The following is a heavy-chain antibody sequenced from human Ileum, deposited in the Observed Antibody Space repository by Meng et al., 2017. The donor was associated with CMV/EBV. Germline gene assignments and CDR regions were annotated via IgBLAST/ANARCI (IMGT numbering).Heavy chain of an antibody. CDR3: ARGWIRTPDS. J-gene: IGHJ5*01. D-gene: IGHD4-23*01. CDR1: SGSVSDAY. CDR2: IIHGGSA. V-gene: IGHV4-34*02. Sequence: VQLQPWCAGLLKPLETLALSCALYSGSVSDAYWTWIRQSPGRCLEWIGVIIHGGSASDNPPLDGRLTMSTDASKNQVSLKLRSVTAADTGVYYCARGWIRTPDSWGQGTLVTVSS.